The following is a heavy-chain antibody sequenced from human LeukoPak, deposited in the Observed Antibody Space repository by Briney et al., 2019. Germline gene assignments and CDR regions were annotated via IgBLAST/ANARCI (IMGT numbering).Heavy chain of an antibody. CDR1: GFTFSSYG. V-gene: IGHV3-30*02. D-gene: IGHD3-22*01. J-gene: IGHJ4*02. Sequence: GGSLRLSCAASGFTFSSYGMHWVRQAPGKGLEWAAFIRYDGSNKYYADSVKGRFTISRDNSKNTLYLQMNSLRAEDTAVYYCAKGTYYYDSSGYFLPYWGQGTLVTVSS. CDR3: AKGTYYYDSSGYFLPY. CDR2: IRYDGSNK.